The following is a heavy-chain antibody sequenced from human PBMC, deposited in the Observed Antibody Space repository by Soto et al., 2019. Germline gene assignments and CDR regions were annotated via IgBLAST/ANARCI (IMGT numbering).Heavy chain of an antibody. Sequence: GGSLRLSCAVSGFSFGNYWMSWVRQAPGKGLEWLASIKEDGSERYYPDSVKGRFTISRDNAKDSLSLQMNSLRGEDTAFYYCARDVGPVTIFGEALSGYFDFWGQGTLVTVSS. J-gene: IGHJ4*02. D-gene: IGHD3-3*01. CDR2: IKEDGSER. V-gene: IGHV3-7*03. CDR1: GFSFGNYW. CDR3: ARDVGPVTIFGEALSGYFDF.